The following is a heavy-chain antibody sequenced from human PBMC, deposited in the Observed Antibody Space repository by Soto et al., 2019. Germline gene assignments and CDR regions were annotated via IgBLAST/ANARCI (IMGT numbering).Heavy chain of an antibody. D-gene: IGHD1-26*01. V-gene: IGHV1-18*04. CDR1: GYTFTNYG. CDR3: ARDQGGDWFDP. CDR2: ISSYNGST. J-gene: IGHJ5*02. Sequence: QVQLLQSGAEVKKPGASVRVSCKASGYTFTNYGISWVRQAPGQGLEWRGWISSYNGSTDYAQIFEGRVTMTTDTSTSTAYLQLRSLKSDDTAIYYCARDQGGDWFDPWGQGTLVTVSS.